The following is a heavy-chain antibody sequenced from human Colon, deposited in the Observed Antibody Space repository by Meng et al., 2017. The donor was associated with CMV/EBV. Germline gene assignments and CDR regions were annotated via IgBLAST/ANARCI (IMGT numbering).Heavy chain of an antibody. CDR2: ISYDGSNK. CDR1: GFTFSSYA. V-gene: IGHV3-30-3*01. J-gene: IGHJ4*02. CDR3: ARATPAAGTFFDY. D-gene: IGHD6-13*01. Sequence: GGSLRLSCAASGFTFSSYAMHWVRQAPGKGLEWVAVISYDGSNKYYADSVKGRFTISRDNSKNTLYLQMNSLRAEDTAVYYCARATPAAGTFFDYWGQGTLVTVSS.